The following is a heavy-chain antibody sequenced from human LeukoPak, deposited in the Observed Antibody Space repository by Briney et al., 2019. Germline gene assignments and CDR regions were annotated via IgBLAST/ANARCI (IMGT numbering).Heavy chain of an antibody. CDR2: FYYSGST. CDR3: ARDLGGGSFDF. V-gene: IGHV4-31*03. D-gene: IGHD2-15*01. J-gene: IGHJ4*02. Sequence: PSQTLSLTCTVSGGSISNGVYYWSWIRQHPGKGLEWIGYFYYSGSTYYSPSLKSRLTMSVDTSKNQFSLKLSSVTAADTAVYYCARDLGGGSFDFWGQGTLVTVSS. CDR1: GGSISNGVYY.